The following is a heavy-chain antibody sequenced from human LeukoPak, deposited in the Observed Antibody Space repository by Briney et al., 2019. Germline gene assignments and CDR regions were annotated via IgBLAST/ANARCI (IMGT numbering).Heavy chain of an antibody. CDR2: ISSSGSTI. V-gene: IGHV3-11*01. Sequence: GGSLRLSCAASGFTFSDYYMSWIRQAPGKGLEWVSYISSSGSTIYYADSVKGRFTISRDNAKSSLYLQMNSLRAEDTAVYYCATNRNWGGLNFDYWGQGTLVTVSS. J-gene: IGHJ4*02. CDR3: ATNRNWGGLNFDY. D-gene: IGHD7-27*01. CDR1: GFTFSDYY.